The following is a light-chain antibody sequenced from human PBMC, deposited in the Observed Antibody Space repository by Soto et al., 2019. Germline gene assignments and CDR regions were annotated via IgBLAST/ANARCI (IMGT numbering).Light chain of an antibody. CDR3: QHYGSSPYT. V-gene: IGKV3-20*01. CDR1: QSISSSY. J-gene: IGKJ2*01. CDR2: GAS. Sequence: EIVLTQSPGTLSLSPGEGATLSCRASQSISSSYLAWYQQRPGQAPRLFIYGASRRGTGIPDRFSGSGSGTDFTLTISRLQPEDFAVYYCQHYGSSPYTFGQGTKLEIK.